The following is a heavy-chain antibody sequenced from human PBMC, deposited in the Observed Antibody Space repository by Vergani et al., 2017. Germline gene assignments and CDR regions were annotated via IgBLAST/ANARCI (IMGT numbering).Heavy chain of an antibody. Sequence: QVQLVESGGGAVQPRRSLRLSCAASGFTFSSYGMHWVRQAPGKGLEWVAVIWYDGSNKYYADSVKGRFTISRDNSKNTLYLQMNSLGAEDTAVYYCAGARFLGRQELVYWGQGTLVTVSS. CDR2: IWYDGSNK. J-gene: IGHJ4*02. CDR1: GFTFSSYG. V-gene: IGHV3-33*01. D-gene: IGHD3-10*01. CDR3: AGARFLGRQELVY.